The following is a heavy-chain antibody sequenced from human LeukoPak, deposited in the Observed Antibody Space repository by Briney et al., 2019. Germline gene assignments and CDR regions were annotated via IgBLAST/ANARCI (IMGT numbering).Heavy chain of an antibody. CDR1: GFTFSTYG. D-gene: IGHD6-13*01. V-gene: IGHV3-33*01. CDR2: IWYDGSDK. CDR3: AREGGQQLGSVDF. Sequence: GGSLRLSCAASGFTFSTYGMHWVRQSPGQGLEWVAIIWYDGSDKYYADSVKGRFAISRDNSKNTLYLQMNSLKAEDTAVYYCAREGGQQLGSVDFLGQGTLVTVSS. J-gene: IGHJ4*02.